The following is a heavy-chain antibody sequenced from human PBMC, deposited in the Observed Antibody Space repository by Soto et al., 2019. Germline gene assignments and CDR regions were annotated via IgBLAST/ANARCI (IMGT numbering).Heavy chain of an antibody. V-gene: IGHV3-33*01. CDR2: IWFDGSDK. D-gene: IGHD5-18*01. CDR3: ARDLKGYSYGNEFDY. Sequence: QVQLVESGGGVVQPGRSLRLSCAASGFTFSSYGMHWVRQAPGKGLEWVALIWFDGSDKYYADSVKGRFTISRDNSKNTLYLQMNSLRAEDTAVYYCARDLKGYSYGNEFDYWGQGTLVTVSS. CDR1: GFTFSSYG. J-gene: IGHJ4*02.